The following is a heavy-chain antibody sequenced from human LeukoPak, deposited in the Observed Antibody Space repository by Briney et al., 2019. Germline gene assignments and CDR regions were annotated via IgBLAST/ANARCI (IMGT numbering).Heavy chain of an antibody. CDR2: ISSSSSYI. J-gene: IGHJ4*02. CDR3: ARTDWDTAMIDY. Sequence: GGSLRLSCAASGFTFSSYSMNWVRQAPGKGLEWVSSISSSSSYIYYADSVKGRFTISRDNAKNSLYLQMNSLRAEDTAVYYCARTDWDTAMIDYWGQGTLVTVSS. V-gene: IGHV3-21*01. D-gene: IGHD5-18*01. CDR1: GFTFSSYS.